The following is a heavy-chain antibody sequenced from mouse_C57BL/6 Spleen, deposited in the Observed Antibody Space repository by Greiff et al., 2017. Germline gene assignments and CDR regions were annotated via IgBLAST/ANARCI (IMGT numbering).Heavy chain of an antibody. CDR3: ARHWDWYFDV. Sequence: QVQLQQPGAELVMPGASVKLSCKASGYTFTSYWMHWVKQRPGQGLEWIGEIDPSDSYTNYNQKFKGKSTLTVDESSSTAYMQLSSLTSEDSAVYYCARHWDWYFDVWGTGTTVTVSA. CDR1: GYTFTSYW. J-gene: IGHJ1*03. CDR2: IDPSDSYT. V-gene: IGHV1-69*01. D-gene: IGHD4-1*01.